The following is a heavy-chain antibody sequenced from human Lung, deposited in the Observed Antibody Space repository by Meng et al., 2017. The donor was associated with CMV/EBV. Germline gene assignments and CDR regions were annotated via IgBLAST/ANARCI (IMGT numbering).Heavy chain of an antibody. Sequence: LRESGPGLVKPSQTLSLTRTVSGGSISGGDYCWTWIRQPPGKGLEWIGYIYYTGNTYYNPSLKSRVTISVDTSKNQFSLRLSSVTAADTAVYYCARGGAGIGDAGDHFDYWGQGTLVTVSS. CDR1: GGSISGGDYC. CDR3: ARGGAGIGDAGDHFDY. V-gene: IGHV4-30-4*08. D-gene: IGHD4-17*01. CDR2: IYYTGNT. J-gene: IGHJ4*02.